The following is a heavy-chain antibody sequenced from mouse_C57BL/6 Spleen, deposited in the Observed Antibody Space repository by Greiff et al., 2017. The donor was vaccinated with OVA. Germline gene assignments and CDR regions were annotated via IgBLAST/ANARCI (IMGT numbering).Heavy chain of an antibody. CDR2: IDPSDSYT. CDR3: ARGTAQATYAY. V-gene: IGHV1-50*01. CDR1: GYTFTSYW. D-gene: IGHD3-2*02. Sequence: QVQLKQPGAELVKPGASVKLSCKASGYTFTSYWMQWVKQRPGQGLEWIGEIDPSDSYTNYNQKFKGKATLTVDTSSSTAYMQLSSLTSEDSAVYYCARGTAQATYAYWGQGTLVTVSA. J-gene: IGHJ3*01.